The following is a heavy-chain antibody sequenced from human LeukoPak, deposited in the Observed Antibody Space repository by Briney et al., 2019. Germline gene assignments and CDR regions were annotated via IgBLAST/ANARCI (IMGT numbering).Heavy chain of an antibody. J-gene: IGHJ3*02. D-gene: IGHD1-20*01. V-gene: IGHV4-31*03. CDR1: GGSISSGGYY. Sequence: PSQTLSLTCTVSGGSISSGGYYWGWLRQHPGKGREWIGYIYYSGSTYYNPSLKSRVTISVDTSKNQFSLKLSSVTAADTAVYYCAREHLTGNALDIWGQGTMVTVSS. CDR3: AREHLTGNALDI. CDR2: IYYSGST.